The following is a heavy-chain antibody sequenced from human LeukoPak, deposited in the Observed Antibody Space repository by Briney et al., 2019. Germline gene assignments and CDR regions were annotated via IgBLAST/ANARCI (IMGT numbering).Heavy chain of an antibody. CDR2: IYSGGST. Sequence: GGSLRLSCAASGFTVSSNYMSWVRQAPGKGLEWVSVIYSGGSTYYADSVKGRFTISRDNSKNTLYLQMNSLRAEDTAVYYCAKVGGYNFYYGMDVWGQGTTVTVSS. CDR1: GFTVSSNY. CDR3: AKVGGYNFYYGMDV. V-gene: IGHV3-53*01. J-gene: IGHJ6*02. D-gene: IGHD5-24*01.